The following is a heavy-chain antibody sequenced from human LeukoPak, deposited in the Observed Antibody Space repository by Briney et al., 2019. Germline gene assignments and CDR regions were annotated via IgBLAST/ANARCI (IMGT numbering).Heavy chain of an antibody. CDR1: GFTFSSYA. D-gene: IGHD3-3*01. CDR2: ISGSGGST. CDR3: AKEIGSAYYDFWSGYYPPNWFDP. V-gene: IGHV3-23*01. Sequence: GGSLRLSCAASGFTFSSYAMSWVRQAPGKELEWVSAISGSGGSTYYADSVKGRFTISRDNSKNTLYLQMNSLRAEDTAVYYCAKEIGSAYYDFWSGYYPPNWFDPWGQGTLVTVSS. J-gene: IGHJ5*02.